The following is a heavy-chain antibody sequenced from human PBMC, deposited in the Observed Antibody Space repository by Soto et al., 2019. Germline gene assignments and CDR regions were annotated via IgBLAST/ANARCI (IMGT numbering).Heavy chain of an antibody. D-gene: IGHD3-3*01. Sequence: ESGGGVVQPGRSLRLSCAASGFTFSSYGMHWVRQAPGKGLEWVAVISYDGSNKYYADSVKGRFTISRDNSKNTLYLQMNSLRAEDTAVYYCAKASPLRFLRAGGMDVWGQGTTVTVSS. CDR1: GFTFSSYG. CDR3: AKASPLRFLRAGGMDV. V-gene: IGHV3-30*18. CDR2: ISYDGSNK. J-gene: IGHJ6*02.